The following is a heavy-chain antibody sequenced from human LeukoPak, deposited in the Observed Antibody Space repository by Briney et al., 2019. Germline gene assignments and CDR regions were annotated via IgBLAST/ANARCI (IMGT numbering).Heavy chain of an antibody. Sequence: GGSLRLSCTASGFSFSGYAIHWVRQAPGKGLEWVAVISYDGSNKYYADSVKGRFTISRDNSKNTLYLQMNSLRAEDTAVYYCAKDTGELAFDYWGQGTLVTVSS. CDR3: AKDTGELAFDY. J-gene: IGHJ4*02. CDR1: GFSFSGYA. CDR2: ISYDGSNK. D-gene: IGHD1-26*01. V-gene: IGHV3-30*04.